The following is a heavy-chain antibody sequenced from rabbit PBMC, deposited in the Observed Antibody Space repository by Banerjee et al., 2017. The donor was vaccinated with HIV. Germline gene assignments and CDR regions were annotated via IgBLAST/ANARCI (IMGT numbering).Heavy chain of an antibody. V-gene: IGHV1S45*01. Sequence: QEQLEESGGDLVKPEGSLTLTCAASGFSFSGGYDLCWVRQAPGKGLEWIACIYAGTTVATWYANWAKGRFTISKTSSTTVTLQMTSLTAADTATYFCARGLVAGVLDLWGQGTLVTVS. D-gene: IGHD3-3*01. CDR1: GFSFSGGYD. CDR2: IYAGTTVAT. J-gene: IGHJ3*01. CDR3: ARGLVAGVLDL.